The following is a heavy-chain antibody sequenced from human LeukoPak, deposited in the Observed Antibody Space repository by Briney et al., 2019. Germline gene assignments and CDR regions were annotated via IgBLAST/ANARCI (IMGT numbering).Heavy chain of an antibody. V-gene: IGHV3-23*01. D-gene: IGHD3-22*01. Sequence: GGSLRLSCAASGFTFSSYGMSWVRQAPGKGLEWVSAISGSGGSTYYADSVKGRFTISRDNSKNTLYLQMNSLRAEDTAVYYCAKGLKYYYDSSPSPGMYWGQGTLVTVSS. CDR3: AKGLKYYYDSSPSPGMY. CDR1: GFTFSSYG. CDR2: ISGSGGST. J-gene: IGHJ4*02.